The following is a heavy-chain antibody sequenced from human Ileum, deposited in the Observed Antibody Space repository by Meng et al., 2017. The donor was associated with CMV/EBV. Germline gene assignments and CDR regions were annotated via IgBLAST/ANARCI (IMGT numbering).Heavy chain of an antibody. CDR3: ARVRGYDFWSGHYTRHAEYFHY. V-gene: IGHV1-8*03. D-gene: IGHD3-3*01. CDR1: YD. Sequence: YDTSCVRQATGQGLEWMGWMNPNSGNTGYARKFQGRVTITRNTSISTAYMELSSLRSEDTAVYYCARVRGYDFWSGHYTRHAEYFHYWGQGTLVTVSS. CDR2: MNPNSGNT. J-gene: IGHJ1*01.